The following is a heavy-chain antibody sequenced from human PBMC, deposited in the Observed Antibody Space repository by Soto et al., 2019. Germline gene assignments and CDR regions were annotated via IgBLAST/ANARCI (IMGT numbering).Heavy chain of an antibody. J-gene: IGHJ4*02. CDR3: ERRRDFLDY. CDR2: IGSGGVTI. V-gene: IGHV3-11*01. CDR1: GFTFSDYY. Sequence: QVQLVESGGGLVKAGGSLRLSCGASGFTFSDYYMTWIRQAPGKGLEWVSYIGSGGVTIYYEASVKGRFAISSDNAKSALYLQMNSLSAEDTAVYYCERRRDFLDYWGQGTLVTVSS. D-gene: IGHD3-3*01.